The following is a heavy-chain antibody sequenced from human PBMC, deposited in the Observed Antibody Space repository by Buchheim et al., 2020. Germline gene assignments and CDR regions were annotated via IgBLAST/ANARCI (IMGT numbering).Heavy chain of an antibody. CDR3: VKSRSGYYPRNYYFYMHV. Sequence: QVQLVESGGGVVQPGGSLRLSCGVSGFTFRNYGMHWARQAPGKGLEWVAVISEDGRNKYYTDSVKGRFTISRDNSKNTVDLQINSVRREDTAVYYCVKSRSGYYPRNYYFYMHVWGKGTT. J-gene: IGHJ6*03. V-gene: IGHV3-30*18. D-gene: IGHD3-3*01. CDR1: GFTFRNYG. CDR2: ISEDGRNK.